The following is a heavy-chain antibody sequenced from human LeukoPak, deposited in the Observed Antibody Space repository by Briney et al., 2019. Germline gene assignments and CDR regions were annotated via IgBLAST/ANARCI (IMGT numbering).Heavy chain of an antibody. CDR2: IKSNSDGGTT. D-gene: IGHD6-13*01. J-gene: IGHJ4*02. CDR1: GIFFTDAW. Sequence: GGSLRLSCTVSGIFFTDAWMSWVRQSPGKGLEWAGRIKSNSDGGTTDYGAPVKGRFIISRDDARNTLYLEMNGLQSEDTGMYYCTRDISAVAHDYWGQGTLVAVSS. V-gene: IGHV3-15*01. CDR3: TRDISAVAHDY.